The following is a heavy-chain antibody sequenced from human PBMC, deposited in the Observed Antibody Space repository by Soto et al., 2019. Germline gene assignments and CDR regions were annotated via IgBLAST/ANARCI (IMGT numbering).Heavy chain of an antibody. Sequence: QVQLVQSGAEVKKPGSSVKVSCKASGGTFSSYAISWVRQAPGQGLEWMGGIIPIFGTANYAQKFQGRVTITTDEYTSTAYMELSSLRSEDTAVYYCARGPVTMIVVVHDNYFDYWGQGTLVTVSS. CDR2: IIPIFGTA. V-gene: IGHV1-69*05. CDR3: ARGPVTMIVVVHDNYFDY. CDR1: GGTFSSYA. J-gene: IGHJ4*02. D-gene: IGHD3-22*01.